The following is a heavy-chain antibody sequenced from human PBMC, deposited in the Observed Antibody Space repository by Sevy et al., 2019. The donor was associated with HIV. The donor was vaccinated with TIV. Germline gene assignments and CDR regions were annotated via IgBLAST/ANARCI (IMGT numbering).Heavy chain of an antibody. CDR3: AKGAIVVVTAIPHFDY. CDR2: ISGSGGST. CDR1: GFTFSSYA. Sequence: GGSLRLSCAASGFTFSSYAMSWVRQAPGKGLEWVSAISGSGGSTYYADSVKGRFTISRDNSKNTLYLQMNSLRAEDTAVYYCAKGAIVVVTAIPHFDYWGQRTLVTVSS. V-gene: IGHV3-23*01. J-gene: IGHJ4*02. D-gene: IGHD2-21*02.